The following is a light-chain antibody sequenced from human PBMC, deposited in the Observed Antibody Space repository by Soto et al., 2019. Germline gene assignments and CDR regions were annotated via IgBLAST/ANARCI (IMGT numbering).Light chain of an antibody. J-gene: IGLJ1*01. V-gene: IGLV1-44*01. CDR3: AAWDDSLNGHV. CDR1: SFNIGSNT. Sequence: QSLLTQPPSASGTPGQRVTISCSGSSFNIGSNTVNWFQQLPETAPKLLIYSNNQRPSGVPDRFSASKSGISASLAISGLQSEDEADYYCAAWDDSLNGHVFGTGTKVTVL. CDR2: SNN.